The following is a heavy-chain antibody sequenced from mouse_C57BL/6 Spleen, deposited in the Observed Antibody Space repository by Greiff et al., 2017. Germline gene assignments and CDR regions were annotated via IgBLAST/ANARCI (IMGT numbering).Heavy chain of an antibody. V-gene: IGHV14-3*01. Sequence: EVQLVESVAELVRPGASVKLSCTASGFNIKNTYMHWVKQRPEQGLEWIGRIDPANGNTKYAPKFQGKATITADTSSNTAYLQLSSLTSEDTAIYYCALIPVITTVVADWYFDVWGTGTTVTVSS. J-gene: IGHJ1*03. D-gene: IGHD1-1*01. CDR2: IDPANGNT. CDR3: ALIPVITTVVADWYFDV. CDR1: GFNIKNTY.